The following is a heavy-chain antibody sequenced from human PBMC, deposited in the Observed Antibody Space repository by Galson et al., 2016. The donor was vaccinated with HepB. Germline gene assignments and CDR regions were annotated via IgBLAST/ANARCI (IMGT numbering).Heavy chain of an antibody. CDR1: GFTFSSYG. Sequence: SLRLSCAASGFTFSSYGMSWVRQVSGKGLEWVALIWNDGINKYYADSVKGRFTFTRDNSKNTLYLQMNSLRAEDTAVYFCARSNYGDYDYFYYYMDVWGKGTTVTVSS. D-gene: IGHD4-17*01. CDR2: IWNDGINK. J-gene: IGHJ6*03. V-gene: IGHV3-33*08. CDR3: ARSNYGDYDYFYYYMDV.